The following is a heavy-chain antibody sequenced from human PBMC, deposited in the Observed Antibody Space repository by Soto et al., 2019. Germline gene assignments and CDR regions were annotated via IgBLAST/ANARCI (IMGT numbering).Heavy chain of an antibody. CDR1: GYTFTSYD. CDR2: MNPNSGNT. D-gene: IGHD6-19*01. CDR3: ASSGSSGWYWFFGNYYYGMDV. J-gene: IGHJ6*02. Sequence: QVQLVQSGAEVKKPGASVKVSCKASGYTFTSYDINWVRQATGQGLEWMGWMNPNSGNTGYAQKFQGRVTMTRNTSISTAYMELSRLRSEATAVYYCASSGSSGWYWFFGNYYYGMDVWGQGTTVTVSS. V-gene: IGHV1-8*01.